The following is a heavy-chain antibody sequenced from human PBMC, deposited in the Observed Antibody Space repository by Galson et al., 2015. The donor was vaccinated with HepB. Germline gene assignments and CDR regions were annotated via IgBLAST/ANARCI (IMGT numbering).Heavy chain of an antibody. CDR2: INPASAKT. V-gene: IGHV1-46*01. Sequence: SVKVSCKASGYTFTSHHVHWLRQAPGQGLEWMGIINPASAKTSYSQRFQGRFTVARDTSTSTVYMELTSLTSEDTAIYCCARGPYYDYVWGTYQDYWGQGALVTVSS. CDR3: ARGPYYDYVWGTYQDY. D-gene: IGHD3-16*02. J-gene: IGHJ4*02. CDR1: GYTFTSHH.